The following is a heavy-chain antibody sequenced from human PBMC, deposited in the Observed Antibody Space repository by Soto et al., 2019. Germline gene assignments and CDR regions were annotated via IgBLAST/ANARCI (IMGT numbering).Heavy chain of an antibody. CDR1: GGSFSGYY. J-gene: IGHJ5*02. D-gene: IGHD2-2*01. CDR2: INHSGST. Sequence: SETLSLTCAVYGGSFSGYYWSWIRQPPGKGLEWIGEINHSGSTNYNPSLKSRVTISVDTSKNQFSLKLSSVTAADTAVYYCARSPRVKGYCSSTSCYRWFDPWGQGTLVTVSS. CDR3: ARSPRVKGYCSSTSCYRWFDP. V-gene: IGHV4-34*01.